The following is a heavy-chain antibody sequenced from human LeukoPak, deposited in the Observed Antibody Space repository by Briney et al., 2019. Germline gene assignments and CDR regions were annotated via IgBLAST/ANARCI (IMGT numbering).Heavy chain of an antibody. CDR3: ARDPSSTVTTPRGAFDI. D-gene: IGHD4-17*01. Sequence: SVKVSCKASGGTFSSYAISWVRQAPGQALEWMGGIIPIFGTANYAQKFQGRVTITADESTSTAYMELSSLRSEDTAVYYCARDPSSTVTTPRGAFDIWGQGTMVTVSS. J-gene: IGHJ3*02. CDR1: GGTFSSYA. V-gene: IGHV1-69*13. CDR2: IIPIFGTA.